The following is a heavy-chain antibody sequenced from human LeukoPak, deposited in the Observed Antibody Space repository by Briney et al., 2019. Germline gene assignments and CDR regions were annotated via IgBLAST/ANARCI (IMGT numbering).Heavy chain of an antibody. CDR2: ISSSSSTI. D-gene: IGHD3-10*01. CDR1: GFTFSSYS. Sequence: PGGSLRLSCAASGFTFSSYSMNWVRQAPGKGLEWVSYISSSSSTIYYADSVKGRFTISRDNAKNSLYLQMNSLRAEDTAVYYCAREGTYYYGSGSPLVDGDYWGQGTLVTVSS. CDR3: AREGTYYYGSGSPLVDGDY. V-gene: IGHV3-48*04. J-gene: IGHJ4*02.